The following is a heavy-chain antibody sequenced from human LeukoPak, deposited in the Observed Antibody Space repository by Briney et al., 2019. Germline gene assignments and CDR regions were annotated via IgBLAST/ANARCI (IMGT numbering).Heavy chain of an antibody. CDR1: GFTFSSYW. D-gene: IGHD6-19*01. CDR2: IKQDGSEK. CDR3: ARGGWYYDY. V-gene: IGHV3-7*04. J-gene: IGHJ4*02. Sequence: GGSLRLSCAASGFTFSSYWLSGVRQAPGKGLDWVANIKQDGSEKYYVDSVKGRFTISRDNAKNSLYLQMNSLRAEDTAVYYCARGGWYYDYWGQGTLVTVSS.